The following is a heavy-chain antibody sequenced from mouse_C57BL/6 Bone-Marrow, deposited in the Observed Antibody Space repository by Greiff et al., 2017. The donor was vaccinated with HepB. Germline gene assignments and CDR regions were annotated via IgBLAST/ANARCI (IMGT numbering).Heavy chain of an antibody. Sequence: EVKLMESGGDLVKPGGSLKLSCAASGFTFSSYGMSWVRQTPDKRLEWVATISSGGSYTYYPDSVKGRFTISRDNAKNTLYLQMSSLKSEDTAMYYCASQLFFDYWGQGTTLTVSS. J-gene: IGHJ2*01. V-gene: IGHV5-6*01. CDR2: ISSGGSYT. CDR3: ASQLFFDY. CDR1: GFTFSSYG.